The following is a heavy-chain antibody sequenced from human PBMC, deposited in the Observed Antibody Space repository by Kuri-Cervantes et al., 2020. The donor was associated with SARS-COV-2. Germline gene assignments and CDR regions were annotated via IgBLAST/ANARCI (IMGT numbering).Heavy chain of an antibody. CDR3: DRVYRSGSSGYQEPYSFDY. J-gene: IGHJ4*02. CDR1: GYTFTELS. CDR2: INPSGGST. D-gene: IGHD3-22*01. V-gene: IGHV1-46*03. Sequence: ASVKVSCKVSGYTFTELSMHWVRQAPGQGLEWMGIINPSGGSTSYAQKLQGRVTVTRDKSSSTVYTDLSSQKTEDTAVYYCDRVYRSGSSGYQEPYSFDYWSQGTMVTVSS.